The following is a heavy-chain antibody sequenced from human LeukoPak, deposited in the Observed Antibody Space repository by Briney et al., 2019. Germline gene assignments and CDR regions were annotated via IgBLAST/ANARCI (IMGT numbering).Heavy chain of an antibody. CDR3: ARGDSGYDFLYYYYYMDV. J-gene: IGHJ6*03. CDR2: IYYSGST. CDR1: GDSISSGYY. Sequence: SETLSLTYTVSGDSISSGYYWGWIRQPPGKGLEWIGSIYYSGSTYCNPSLKSRVTISVDTSKNQFSLKLSSVTAADTAVYYCARGDSGYDFLYYYYYMDVWGKGTTVTVSS. V-gene: IGHV4-38-2*02. D-gene: IGHD5-12*01.